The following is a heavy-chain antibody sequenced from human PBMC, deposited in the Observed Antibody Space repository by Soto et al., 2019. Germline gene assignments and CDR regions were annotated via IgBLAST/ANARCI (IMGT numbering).Heavy chain of an antibody. D-gene: IGHD1-20*01. V-gene: IGHV1-18*01. CDR2: ISAYNGNT. CDR3: AGVLRYNWNPNAFDI. Sequence: ASVKVPCKASGYTFTNYGISWVRQSPGQGLEWMGWISAYNGNTNYAQKLQGRVTMTTDTSTSTAYMELRSLRSDDTAVYYCAGVLRYNWNPNAFDIWGQGTMVTVSS. J-gene: IGHJ3*02. CDR1: GYTFTNYG.